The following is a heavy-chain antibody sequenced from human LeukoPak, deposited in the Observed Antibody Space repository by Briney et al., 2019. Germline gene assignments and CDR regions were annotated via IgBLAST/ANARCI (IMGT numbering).Heavy chain of an antibody. CDR1: GFTFSSYA. J-gene: IGHJ3*02. CDR3: AKATYYDFWSDYAFDI. V-gene: IGHV3-23*01. D-gene: IGHD3-3*01. Sequence: GGSLRLSCAASGFTFSSYAMSWVRQAPGKGLEWVSAISGSGGSTYYADSVKGRFTISRDNSKNTLYLQMNSLRAEDTAVYYCAKATYYDFWSDYAFDIWGQGTMVTVSS. CDR2: ISGSGGST.